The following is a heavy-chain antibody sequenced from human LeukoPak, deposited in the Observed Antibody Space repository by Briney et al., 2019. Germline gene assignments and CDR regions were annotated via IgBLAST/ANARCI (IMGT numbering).Heavy chain of an antibody. V-gene: IGHV3-7*01. D-gene: IGHD2-21*01. J-gene: IGHJ4*02. CDR3: ARGPSYCGGDCYYYFDY. CDR1: GFTFSSYW. Sequence: GGSLRLSCSASGFTFSSYWMSWVRQAPGMGLEWVANIKQDGSEKDYADSVKGQFTISRDNAKNSLYLQMNSLRAEDTAVYYCARGPSYCGGDCYYYFDYWGQGTLVTVSS. CDR2: IKQDGSEK.